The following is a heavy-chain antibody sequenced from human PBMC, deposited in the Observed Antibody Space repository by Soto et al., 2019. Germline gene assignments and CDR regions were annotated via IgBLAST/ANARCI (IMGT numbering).Heavy chain of an antibody. D-gene: IGHD5-18*01. Sequence: PPETLSLTCAVYGGSFSGYYWSWIRQPPGKGLEWIGEINHSGSTNYNPSLKSRVTISVDTSKNQFSLNLSSVTAADTAVCDCARGRGQSYGPTRRSIDFWGQGILVTLSS. CDR3: ARGRGQSYGPTRRSIDF. CDR2: INHSGST. CDR1: GGSFSGYY. V-gene: IGHV4-34*01. J-gene: IGHJ4*02.